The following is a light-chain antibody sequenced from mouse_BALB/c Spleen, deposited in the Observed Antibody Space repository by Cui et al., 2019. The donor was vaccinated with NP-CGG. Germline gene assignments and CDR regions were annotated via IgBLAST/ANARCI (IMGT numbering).Light chain of an antibody. J-gene: IGLJ1*01. V-gene: IGLV1*01. Sequence: QAVVTQESALPTSPGETVTPTCRSSTGAGTTSNYANWVQEKPDHLFTGLIGGTNNRAPGVPARFSGSLIGDKAALTITGAQTEDEAIYFCALWYSNHWVFGGGTKLTVL. CDR1: TGAGTTSNY. CDR3: ALWYSNHWV. CDR2: GTN.